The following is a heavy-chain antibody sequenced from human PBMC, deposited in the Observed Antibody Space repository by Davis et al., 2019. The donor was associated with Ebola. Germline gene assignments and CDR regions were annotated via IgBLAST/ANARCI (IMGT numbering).Heavy chain of an antibody. CDR1: GFTFSTHW. Sequence: PGGSLRLSCAASGFTFSTHWIHWVRQAPGKGLEWVSRINSDGSSTTSADSVKGRFTISRDNSKNSLYLQMNSLRVEDTAVYYCARAVSGLWKCEGDCYYGLDVWGQGTTVTVSS. D-gene: IGHD3-16*01. CDR2: INSDGSST. CDR3: ARAVSGLWKCEGDCYYGLDV. V-gene: IGHV3-74*01. J-gene: IGHJ6*02.